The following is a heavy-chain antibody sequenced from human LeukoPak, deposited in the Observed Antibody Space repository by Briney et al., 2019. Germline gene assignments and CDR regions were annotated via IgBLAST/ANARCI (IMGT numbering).Heavy chain of an antibody. D-gene: IGHD3-16*01. CDR1: GFTVSNNY. V-gene: IGHV3-53*01. CDR3: VGGLNWFDP. Sequence: GGSLRLSCAAFGFTVSNNYMSWVRQAPGKGLEWVSVIYSGGSTHYADSVKGRFTFSRDNSKNALYLQMNSLRAEDTAVYYCVGGLNWFDPWGQGTLVTVSS. J-gene: IGHJ5*02. CDR2: IYSGGST.